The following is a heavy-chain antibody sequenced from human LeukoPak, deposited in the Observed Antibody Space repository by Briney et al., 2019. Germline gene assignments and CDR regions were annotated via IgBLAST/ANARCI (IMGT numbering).Heavy chain of an antibody. CDR2: IYYSGST. D-gene: IGHD1-26*01. CDR1: GGSISSYY. V-gene: IGHV4-59*08. Sequence: SETLSLTGTVSGGSISSYYWSWIRQPPGKGLEWIGYIYYSGSTNYNPSLKSRVTISVDTSKNQFSLKLSSVTAADTAVYYCTRGGELMNFWGQGTLVTVSS. J-gene: IGHJ4*02. CDR3: TRGGELMNF.